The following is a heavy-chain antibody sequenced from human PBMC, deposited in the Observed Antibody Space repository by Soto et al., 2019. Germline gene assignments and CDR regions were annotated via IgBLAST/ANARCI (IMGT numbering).Heavy chain of an antibody. CDR2: IKQDGSEK. J-gene: IGHJ4*02. CDR3: ARSAGYCSGGSCYGDFDY. D-gene: IGHD2-15*01. V-gene: IGHV3-7*05. Sequence: GGSLRLFCAASGFTFSSYWMSWVRQAPGKGLEWVANIKQDGSEKYYVDSVKGRFTISRDNAKNSLYLQMNSLRAEDTAVYYCARSAGYCSGGSCYGDFDYWGQGTLVTVSS. CDR1: GFTFSSYW.